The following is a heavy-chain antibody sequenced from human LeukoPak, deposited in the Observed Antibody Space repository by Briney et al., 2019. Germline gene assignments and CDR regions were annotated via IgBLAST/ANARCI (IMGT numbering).Heavy chain of an antibody. CDR2: IWFDRSNI. CDR1: GFTLSNYG. CDR3: SRAHGDYSFDY. Sequence: PGRSLRLSCVASGFTLSNYGMNWVRQAPGKGLEWVAIIWFDRSNIDYADSVKGRFTISRDNSKNTLFLQMNSLRAEDTAVYYCSRAHGDYSFDYWGQGTLVTVSS. J-gene: IGHJ4*02. V-gene: IGHV3-33*01. D-gene: IGHD4-17*01.